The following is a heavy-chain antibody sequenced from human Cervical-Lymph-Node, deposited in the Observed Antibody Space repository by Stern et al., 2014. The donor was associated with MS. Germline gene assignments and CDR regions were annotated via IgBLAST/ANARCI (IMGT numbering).Heavy chain of an antibody. V-gene: IGHV1-69*01. D-gene: IGHD6-13*01. J-gene: IGHJ4*02. Sequence: VQMVQSGAVVKKPGSSVKVSCRTSGVTFSISSISWVRRAPGQGLEWMGGITPMFGTPNYARKFQGRVATTADESTSTAYMELSTLRSEDTATYFCTIDQGGIAAYWGQGTLVTVSS. CDR1: GVTFSISS. CDR2: ITPMFGTP. CDR3: TIDQGGIAAY.